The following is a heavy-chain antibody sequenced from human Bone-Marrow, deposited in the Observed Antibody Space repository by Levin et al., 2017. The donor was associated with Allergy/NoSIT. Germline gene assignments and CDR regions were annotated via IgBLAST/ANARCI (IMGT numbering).Heavy chain of an antibody. CDR3: ARGVWELLLVVY. V-gene: IGHV3-30*04. CDR1: GFTFSSYA. D-gene: IGHD1-26*01. J-gene: IGHJ4*02. Sequence: GESLKISCAASGFTFSSYAMHWVRQAPGKGLEWVAVISYDGSNKYYADSVKGRFTISRDNSKNTLYLQMNSLRAEDTAVYYCARGVWELLLVVYWGQGTLVTVSS. CDR2: ISYDGSNK.